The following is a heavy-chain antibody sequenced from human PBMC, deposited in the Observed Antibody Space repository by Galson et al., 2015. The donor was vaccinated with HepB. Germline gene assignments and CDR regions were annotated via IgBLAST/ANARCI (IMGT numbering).Heavy chain of an antibody. D-gene: IGHD3-3*02. CDR1: GGTFSSYA. J-gene: IGHJ3*02. Sequence: SVKVSCKASGGTFSSYAISWVRQAPGQGLEWMGGIIPIFGTANYAQKFQGRVTITADESTSTAYMELSSLRSEDTAVYYCARGISLHDAFDIWGQGTIVTVSS. CDR2: IIPIFGTA. V-gene: IGHV1-69*13. CDR3: ARGISLHDAFDI.